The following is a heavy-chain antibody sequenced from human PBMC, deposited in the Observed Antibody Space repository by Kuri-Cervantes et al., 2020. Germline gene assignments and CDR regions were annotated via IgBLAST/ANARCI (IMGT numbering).Heavy chain of an antibody. J-gene: IGHJ4*02. D-gene: IGHD3-10*01. CDR1: GYTFTSYA. V-gene: IGHV1-3*01. CDR3: ARAMVRGVIQCPGY. Sequence: ASVKVSCKASGYTFTSYAMHWVRQAPGQRLEWMGWINAGNGNTKYSQKFQGRVTITRDTSASTAYMELSRLRSDDTAVYYWARAMVRGVIQCPGYWGQGTLVTVSS. CDR2: INAGNGNT.